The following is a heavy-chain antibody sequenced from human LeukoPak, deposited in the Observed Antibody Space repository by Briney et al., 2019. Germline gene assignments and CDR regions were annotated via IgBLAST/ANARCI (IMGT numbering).Heavy chain of an antibody. D-gene: IGHD3-10*01. CDR1: GFTFSSYA. CDR2: ISGSGGST. V-gene: IGHV3-23*01. CDR3: AKVEDYYGSGSYAH. Sequence: PGGSLRLSCAASGFTFSSYAMSWVRQAPGKGLEWVSAISGSGGSTYYADSVKGRFTISRDNSKNTLYLQMSSLRAEDTAVYYCAKVEDYYGSGSYAHWGQGTLVTVSS. J-gene: IGHJ4*02.